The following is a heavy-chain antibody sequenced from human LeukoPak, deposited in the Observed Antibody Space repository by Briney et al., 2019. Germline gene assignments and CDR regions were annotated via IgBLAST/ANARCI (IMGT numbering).Heavy chain of an antibody. CDR3: ARGFPPRRYYDSNGYYSYCFDY. CDR1: GYTFTSHG. V-gene: IGHV1-18*01. J-gene: IGHJ4*02. CDR2: ISAYNGNT. D-gene: IGHD3-22*01. Sequence: ASMKVSCKTSGYTFTSHGIIWVRQAPGQGLEWMGWISAYNGNTKYAQKVQGRVTMTTDTSTSTAYMELRSLRSDDTAVYYCARGFPPRRYYDSNGYYSYCFDYWGQGTLVTVSS.